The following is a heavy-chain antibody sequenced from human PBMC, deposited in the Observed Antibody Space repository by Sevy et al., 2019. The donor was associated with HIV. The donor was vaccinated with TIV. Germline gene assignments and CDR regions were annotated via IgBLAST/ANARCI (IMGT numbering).Heavy chain of an antibody. CDR2: TYYRSKWYN. Sequence: SQTLSLTCAISGDSVSSNSAAWNWIRQSPSRGLEWLGRTYYRSKWYNDYAVSVKSRITINPDTSKNHFSLQRNSLTPEYTAVDLWAREGGSYCSSTRWYRGGLFAAAVDYWGQGTLVTVSS. V-gene: IGHV6-1*01. CDR1: GDSVSSNSAA. CDR3: AREGGSYCSSTRWYRGGLFAAAVDY. J-gene: IGHJ4*02. D-gene: IGHD2-2*02.